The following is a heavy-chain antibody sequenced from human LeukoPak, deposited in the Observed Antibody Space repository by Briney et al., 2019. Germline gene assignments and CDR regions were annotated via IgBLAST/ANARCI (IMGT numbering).Heavy chain of an antibody. CDR3: AKGNYYVSSGYYYFDY. CDR1: GFTFSSYA. Sequence: PGGSLRLSCAASGFTFSSYAMSWVRQAPGKGLEWVPAISGSGGSTYYADSVKGRFTISRDNSKNTLYVQMNSLRAEDTAVYYCAKGNYYVSSGYYYFDYWGQGTLVTVSS. CDR2: ISGSGGST. V-gene: IGHV3-23*01. J-gene: IGHJ4*02. D-gene: IGHD3-22*01.